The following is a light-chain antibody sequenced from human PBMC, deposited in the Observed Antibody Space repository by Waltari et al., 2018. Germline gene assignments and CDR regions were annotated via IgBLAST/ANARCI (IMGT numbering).Light chain of an antibody. J-gene: IGKJ2*03. Sequence: DIQMTQSTSSLSASVGDRVTVTCRASRGINKELSWYQQKPGKAPTLLIYAASRLQTGVSSRFSGSGSGTDFSLTINSLQPEDVATYYCQQDYTTPYSFGQGTKVEIK. CDR2: AAS. CDR1: RGINKE. V-gene: IGKV1-27*01. CDR3: QQDYTTPYS.